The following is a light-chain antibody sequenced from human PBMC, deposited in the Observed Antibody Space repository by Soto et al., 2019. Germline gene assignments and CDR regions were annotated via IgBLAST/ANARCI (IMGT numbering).Light chain of an antibody. V-gene: IGKV3-15*01. CDR3: QQYNEWPIT. CDR2: RAS. CDR1: QSVSSL. Sequence: ELVITQSPSTLSLSPGERATLSCRASQSVSSLLAWYQQKPGQAPRLLIYRASTRATGISGRFSGSGSGTEFTLTITSLQSEDFAVYYCQQYNEWPITFGQGTRLEIK. J-gene: IGKJ5*01.